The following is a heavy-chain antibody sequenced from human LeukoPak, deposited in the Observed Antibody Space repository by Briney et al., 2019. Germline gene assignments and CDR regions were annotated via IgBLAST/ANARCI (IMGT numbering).Heavy chain of an antibody. CDR3: ARVSYYDSSGNRGAFDY. D-gene: IGHD3-22*01. Sequence: SETLSLTCAVYSGSFSGYYWSWIRQPPGKGLEWIGEINHSGSTNYNPSLKSRVTISVDKSKNQFSLKLSSVTAADTAVYYCARVSYYDSSGNRGAFDYWGQGTLVTVSS. J-gene: IGHJ4*02. CDR2: INHSGST. V-gene: IGHV4-34*01. CDR1: SGSFSGYY.